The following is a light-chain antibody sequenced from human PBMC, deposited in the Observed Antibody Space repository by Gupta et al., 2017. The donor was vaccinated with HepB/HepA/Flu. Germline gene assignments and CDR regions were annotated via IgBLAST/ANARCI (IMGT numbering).Light chain of an antibody. J-gene: IGKJ5*01. CDR3: HQDNSWPIT. CDR2: DAS. Sequence: EIVMTQSPATLSVSPGERATLSCRASQSISANLGWFQQKPGQAPRPLIYDASIRASGVPARFSGSGSGTEFTLTISSLQSEDFAIYYCHQDNSWPITFGQGTRLEIK. CDR1: QSISAN. V-gene: IGKV3-15*01.